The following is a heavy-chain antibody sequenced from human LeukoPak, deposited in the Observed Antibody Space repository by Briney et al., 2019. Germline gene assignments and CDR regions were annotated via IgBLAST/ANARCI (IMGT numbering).Heavy chain of an antibody. Sequence: PGASLRLSCAASGFTVTNYAMYWVRQAPGKGLEWISAISGRDDSTYYADSVKGRFTISRDTSKNTLFLQMNSLRAEDTAVYYRAKWGDYDILTGYYDPDYWGQGTLVTVSS. V-gene: IGHV3-23*01. CDR2: ISGRDDST. J-gene: IGHJ4*02. D-gene: IGHD3-9*01. CDR1: GFTVTNYA. CDR3: AKWGDYDILTGYYDPDY.